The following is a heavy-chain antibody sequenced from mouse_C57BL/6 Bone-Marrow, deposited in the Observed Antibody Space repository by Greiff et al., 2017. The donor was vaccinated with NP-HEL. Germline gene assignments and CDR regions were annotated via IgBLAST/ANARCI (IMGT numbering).Heavy chain of an antibody. D-gene: IGHD1-1*01. CDR2: INPNNGGT. J-gene: IGHJ3*01. CDR1: GYTFTDYY. Sequence: VQLQQSGPELVKPGASVKISCKASGYTFTDYYMNWVKQSHGKSLEWIGDINPNNGGTSYNQKFKGKATLTVDKSSSTAYMELRSLTSEDSAVYYCSHYYGSNPFAYWGQGTLVTVSA. CDR3: SHYYGSNPFAY. V-gene: IGHV1-26*01.